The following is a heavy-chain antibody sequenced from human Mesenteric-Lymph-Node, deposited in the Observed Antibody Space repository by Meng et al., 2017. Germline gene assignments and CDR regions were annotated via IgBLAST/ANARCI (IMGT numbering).Heavy chain of an antibody. Sequence: QVQLQESGPGLVKPSETLSLTFTVSGGSISSYYWSWIRQPPGKGLEWIGHIYYSGSTNYNPSLKSRVTISVDTSKNQFSLKLSSVTATDTAVYYCARQSGYFDYWGQGTLVTVSS. V-gene: IGHV4-59*08. J-gene: IGHJ4*02. CDR3: ARQSGYFDY. CDR1: GGSISSYY. CDR2: IYYSGST.